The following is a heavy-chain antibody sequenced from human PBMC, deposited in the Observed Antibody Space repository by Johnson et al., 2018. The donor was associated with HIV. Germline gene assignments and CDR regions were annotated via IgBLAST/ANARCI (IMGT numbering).Heavy chain of an antibody. J-gene: IGHJ3*02. Sequence: VQLVESGGGLVQPGGSLRLSCAASGFIFSSYWMSWVRQAPGRGLEWVANIKQDGSEKYDVDSVKGRFTISRDNSKNMVYVQMNSLRVEDTGVYYCAKSTEASIFRESGPYGAFDIWGQGTMVTVSS. V-gene: IGHV3-7*01. CDR2: IKQDGSEK. CDR1: GFIFSSYW. CDR3: AKSTEASIFRESGPYGAFDI. D-gene: IGHD3-3*02.